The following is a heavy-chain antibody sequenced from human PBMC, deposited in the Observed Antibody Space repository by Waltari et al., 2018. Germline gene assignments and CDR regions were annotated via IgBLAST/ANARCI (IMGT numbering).Heavy chain of an antibody. CDR3: ARGFTIYGGGFQH. V-gene: IGHV1-2*02. CDR2: INPYSGGT. Sequence: QVQLVQSGAEVKKPGASVTVSCKASGYTFTGHYMHWVRQAPGQGLEWMGWINPYSGGTKYTQKFEGRVTMTRDTSITTAYMELSRLTSDDTAMYYCARGFTIYGGGFQHWGQGTLVTVSS. CDR1: GYTFTGHY. D-gene: IGHD3-3*01. J-gene: IGHJ1*01.